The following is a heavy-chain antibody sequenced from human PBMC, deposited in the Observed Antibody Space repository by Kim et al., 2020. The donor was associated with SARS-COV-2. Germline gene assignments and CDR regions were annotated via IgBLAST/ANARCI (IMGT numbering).Heavy chain of an antibody. J-gene: IGHJ4*02. D-gene: IGHD3-10*01. Sequence: SETLSLTCAVYGGSFSGYYWSWIRQPPGKGLEWIGEINHSGSTNYNPSLKSRVTISVDTSKNQFSLKLSSVTAADTAVYYCARTLRDDEWFGEFVIPFDYWGQGTLVTVSS. V-gene: IGHV4-34*01. CDR2: INHSGST. CDR3: ARTLRDDEWFGEFVIPFDY. CDR1: GGSFSGYY.